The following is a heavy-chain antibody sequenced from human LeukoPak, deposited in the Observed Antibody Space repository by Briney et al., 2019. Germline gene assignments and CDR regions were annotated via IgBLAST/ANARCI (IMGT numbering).Heavy chain of an antibody. CDR3: VATAVLAVAGTSIDY. CDR2: INHSGST. Sequence: PSETLSLTCAVYGGSFSGYYWSWIRQPPGKGLEWIGEINHSGSTNYNPSLKSRVTISVDTSKNQFSLKLSSVTAADTAVYYCVATAVLAVAGTSIDYWGQGTLVTVPS. J-gene: IGHJ4*02. CDR1: GGSFSGYY. V-gene: IGHV4-34*01. D-gene: IGHD6-19*01.